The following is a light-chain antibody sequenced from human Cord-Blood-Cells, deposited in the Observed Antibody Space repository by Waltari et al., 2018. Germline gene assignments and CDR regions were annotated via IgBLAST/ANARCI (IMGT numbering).Light chain of an antibody. CDR2: EVS. CDR3: SSYTSSSTLYVV. CDR1: SRDVGGYNY. Sequence: QSALTQPASVSGSPGPSITISCTGTSRDVGGYNYFPWSQQHPGNAPKLMIYEVSNRPSGVSNRFSGSKSGNTASLTISGLQAEDEADYYCSSYTSSSTLYVVFGGGTKLTVL. J-gene: IGLJ2*01. V-gene: IGLV2-14*01.